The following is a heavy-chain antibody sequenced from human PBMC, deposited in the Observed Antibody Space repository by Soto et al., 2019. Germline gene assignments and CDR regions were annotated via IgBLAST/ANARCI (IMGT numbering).Heavy chain of an antibody. CDR3: ARARHYDWCFDL. D-gene: IGHD3-9*01. J-gene: IGHJ4*02. Sequence: PSETLSLTCTVSGGSLSKYDCSWIRQPAGKGLEWIGRISTSGSSYYNPSLQSRVTISVDRSKAQFYLTLASVTAADTAVYFCARARHYDWCFDLWGLGTPVTVSS. CDR1: GGSLSKYD. CDR2: ISTSGSS. V-gene: IGHV4-4*07.